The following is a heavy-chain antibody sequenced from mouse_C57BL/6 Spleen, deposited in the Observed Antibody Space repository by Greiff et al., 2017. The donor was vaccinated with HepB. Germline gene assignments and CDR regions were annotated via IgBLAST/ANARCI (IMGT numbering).Heavy chain of an antibody. CDR2: IYPGSGNT. CDR3: AYGLFAY. CDR1: GYTFTDYY. Sequence: VQLKESGAELVRPGASVKLSCKASGYTFTDYYINWVKQRPGQGLEWIARIYPGSGNTYYNEKFKGKATLTAEKSSSTAYMQLSSLTSEDSAVYFCAYGLFAYWGQGTLVTVSA. J-gene: IGHJ3*01. V-gene: IGHV1-76*01. D-gene: IGHD1-1*02.